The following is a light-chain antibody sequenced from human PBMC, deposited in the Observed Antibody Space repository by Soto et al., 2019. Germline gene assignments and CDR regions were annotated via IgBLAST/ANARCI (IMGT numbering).Light chain of an antibody. V-gene: IGKV1-27*01. Sequence: DLQMTQSPSSLSASVGDRVTITCRATQDISNFLAWYQQKPGQAPKLLIYGASTLQSGVPSRFSGSGSGTEFTLTITSLQSEDFAVYYCQQYDNWPFTFGQGTRLEIK. CDR1: QDISNF. CDR3: QQYDNWPFT. J-gene: IGKJ5*01. CDR2: GAS.